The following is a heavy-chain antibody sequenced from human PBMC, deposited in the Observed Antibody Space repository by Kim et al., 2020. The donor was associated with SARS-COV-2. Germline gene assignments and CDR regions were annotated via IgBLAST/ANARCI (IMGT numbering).Heavy chain of an antibody. CDR3: ARAGRTVATIRPYYFDY. J-gene: IGHJ4*02. CDR2: INPSGGST. V-gene: IGHV1-46*01. D-gene: IGHD5-12*01. CDR1: GYTFTSYY. Sequence: ASVKVSCKASGYTFTSYYMHWVRQAPGQGLEWMGIINPSGGSTSYAQKFQGRVTMTRDTSTSTVYMELSSLRSEDTAVYYCARAGRTVATIRPYYFDYWGQGTLVTVSS.